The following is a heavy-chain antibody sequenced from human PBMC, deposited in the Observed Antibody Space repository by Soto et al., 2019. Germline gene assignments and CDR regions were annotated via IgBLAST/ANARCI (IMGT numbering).Heavy chain of an antibody. CDR3: ARAVGYSYGFMVGLNWFDP. CDR1: GGYISSGGYY. J-gene: IGHJ5*02. CDR2: IYYSGST. Sequence: SETLSLTCTVSGGYISSGGYYWSWIRQHPGKGLEWIGYIYYSGSTYYNPSLKSRVTISVDTSKNQFSLKLSSVTAADTAVYYCARAVGYSYGFMVGLNWFDPWGQGTLVTVSS. V-gene: IGHV4-31*03. D-gene: IGHD5-18*01.